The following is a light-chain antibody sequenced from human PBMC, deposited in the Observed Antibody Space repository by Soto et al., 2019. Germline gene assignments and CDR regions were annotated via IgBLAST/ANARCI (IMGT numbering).Light chain of an antibody. CDR1: QDISNY. CDR2: HAS. Sequence: DIQMTQSPSSLSASVGDRVTITCQASQDISNYLNWYQHKPGKAPKLLISHASTLETGVPSRFSGSGSGTDFSFTTSSLQPEDIAAYYCQQYDNLPHTFGQGTKLEIK. CDR3: QQYDNLPHT. J-gene: IGKJ2*01. V-gene: IGKV1-33*01.